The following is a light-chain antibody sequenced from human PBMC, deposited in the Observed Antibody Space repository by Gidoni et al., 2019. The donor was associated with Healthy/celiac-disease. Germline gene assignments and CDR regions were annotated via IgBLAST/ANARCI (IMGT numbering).Light chain of an antibody. CDR2: QDN. Sequence: SYELTQPPSVSVSPGQTASITCTGDKLGDRYACWYQQRPGQSPVLVIYQDNQRPSGIPERFSGSNSGNTATLTISGTQAMDEADYYCQAWDSSIWVFGGGTKLTVL. CDR1: KLGDRY. J-gene: IGLJ3*02. CDR3: QAWDSSIWV. V-gene: IGLV3-1*01.